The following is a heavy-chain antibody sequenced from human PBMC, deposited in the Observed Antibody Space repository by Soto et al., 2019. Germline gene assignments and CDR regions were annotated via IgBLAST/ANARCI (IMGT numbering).Heavy chain of an antibody. D-gene: IGHD6-13*01. CDR2: IKLDGSAK. J-gene: IGHJ5*02. Sequence: PGGSLRLSCAASGFTFTNYWMSWVRQAPGKGLEWVANIKLDGSAKYYLDSVKGRFTISRDNAKNSLYLQMNSLRAEDTAVYYCARGYSTSPNWFDPWGQGTLVTVSS. CDR3: ARGYSTSPNWFDP. V-gene: IGHV3-7*03. CDR1: GFTFTNYW.